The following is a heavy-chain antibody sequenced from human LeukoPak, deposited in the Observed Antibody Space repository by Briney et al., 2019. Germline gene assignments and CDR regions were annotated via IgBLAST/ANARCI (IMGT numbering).Heavy chain of an antibody. D-gene: IGHD6-13*01. CDR3: TSYSSSSSHHFDN. V-gene: IGHV3-15*01. CDR1: GFTFNSAW. CDR2: IKSKTDGGTT. Sequence: GGSLRLSCAASGFTFNSAWMNWVRQAPGKGLEWVGRIKSKTDGGTTLYAAPVKGRFSISRDDSKTTVYLQMSSLKTEDTAVYYCTSYSSSSSHHFDNWGQGTLVTVSS. J-gene: IGHJ4*02.